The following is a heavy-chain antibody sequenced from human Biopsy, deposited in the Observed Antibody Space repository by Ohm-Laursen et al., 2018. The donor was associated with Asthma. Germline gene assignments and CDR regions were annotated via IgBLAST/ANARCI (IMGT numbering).Heavy chain of an antibody. CDR1: GGTFSSDA. Sequence: ASVKVSCKASGGTFSSDAISWVRQAPGQGLEWMGRIDPNSGGTNYAQKFLGRVTMTRDTSVNTAFMVLSRLRSDDTAVYYCARIKIRIGAGTDRYFDLWGRGTLVTVSS. J-gene: IGHJ2*01. CDR2: IDPNSGGT. CDR3: ARIKIRIGAGTDRYFDL. D-gene: IGHD3-16*01. V-gene: IGHV1-2*06.